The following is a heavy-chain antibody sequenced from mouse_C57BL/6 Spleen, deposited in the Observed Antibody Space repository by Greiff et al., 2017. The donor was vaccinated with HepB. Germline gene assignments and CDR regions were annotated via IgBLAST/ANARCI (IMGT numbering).Heavy chain of an antibody. Sequence: QVQLQQSGAELARPGASVKLSCKASGYTFTSYGISWVKQRTGQGLEWIGEIYPRSGNTYYNEKFKGKATLTADKSSSTAYMVLRSLTSEDSAVYFCYYYGSSYAMDYWGQGTSVTVSS. CDR3: YYYGSSYAMDY. D-gene: IGHD1-1*01. CDR1: GYTFTSYG. V-gene: IGHV1-81*01. J-gene: IGHJ4*01. CDR2: IYPRSGNT.